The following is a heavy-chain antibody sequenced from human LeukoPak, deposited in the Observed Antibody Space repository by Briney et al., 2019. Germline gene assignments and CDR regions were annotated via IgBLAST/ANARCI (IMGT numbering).Heavy chain of an antibody. D-gene: IGHD4-17*01. V-gene: IGHV1-2*02. CDR2: INPNSGGT. CDR1: GYTFTGYY. CDR3: AREPDYGDFALPDY. J-gene: IGHJ4*02. Sequence: ASVKVSCKASGYTFTGYYIHWVRQAPAQGLEWMGRINPNSGGTSYAQEFQGRVTVTRDTSITTAYMELSRLRSDDTAVYYCAREPDYGDFALPDYRGQGTLVTVSS.